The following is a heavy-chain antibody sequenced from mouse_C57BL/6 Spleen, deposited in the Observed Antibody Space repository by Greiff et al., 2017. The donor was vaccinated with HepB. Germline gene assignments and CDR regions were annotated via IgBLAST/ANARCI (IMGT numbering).Heavy chain of an antibody. CDR2: IYPGDGGT. J-gene: IGHJ3*01. V-gene: IGHV1-82*01. CDR3: AEYDGSSLSFAY. CDR1: GYAFSSSW. Sequence: QVQLQQSGPELVKPGASVKISCKASGYAFSSSWMTWVKQRPGKGLEWIGRIYPGDGGTNYNGKFKGKATLTADKSSSTAYMQLSSLTSEDSAVYVCAEYDGSSLSFAYWGQGTLVTVSA. D-gene: IGHD1-1*01.